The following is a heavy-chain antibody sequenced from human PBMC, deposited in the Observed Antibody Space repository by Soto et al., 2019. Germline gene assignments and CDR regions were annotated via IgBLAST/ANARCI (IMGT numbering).Heavy chain of an antibody. CDR1: GFTFSPYT. CDR3: ARGGGFCGADCYKGGIDY. D-gene: IGHD2-21*02. J-gene: IGHJ4*02. Sequence: QVQLVESGGGVVQPGRSLRLSCAASGFTFSPYTMHWVRQTPGKGLAWVAVISYDGSDKYYADSVRGRFTISRDKSKNTLFLQMNSLRAEDTALYYCARGGGFCGADCYKGGIDYWGQGALVTVSS. CDR2: ISYDGSDK. V-gene: IGHV3-30-3*01.